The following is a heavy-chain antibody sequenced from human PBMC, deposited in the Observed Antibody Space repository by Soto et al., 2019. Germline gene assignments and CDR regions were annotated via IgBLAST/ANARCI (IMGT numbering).Heavy chain of an antibody. D-gene: IGHD2-15*01. J-gene: IGHJ6*02. CDR1: GGTFSSYA. CDR3: ARGSKATSIVAVVDANQHYGMDV. CDR2: IIPIFGTA. Sequence: SVKVSCKASGGTFSSYAISWVRQAPGQGLEWMGGIIPIFGTANYAQKFQGRVTITADESTSTAYMELSSLRSEDTAVYYCARGSKATSIVAVVDANQHYGMDVWGQGTTVTVSS. V-gene: IGHV1-69*13.